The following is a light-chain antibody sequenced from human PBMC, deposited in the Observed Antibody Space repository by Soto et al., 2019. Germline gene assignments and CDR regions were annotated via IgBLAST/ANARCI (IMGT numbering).Light chain of an antibody. CDR1: SSDIGGYNY. CDR2: DVT. Sequence: QSVLTQPASVSGSPGQSITISCTGNSSDIGGYNYVSWYQQHPGKAPKLMIYDVTYRPSGVSNRFSASKSGNTASLTISGLQAEDEADYYCASYASSNTVLVGGGTKLTVL. J-gene: IGLJ2*01. V-gene: IGLV2-14*03. CDR3: ASYASSNTVL.